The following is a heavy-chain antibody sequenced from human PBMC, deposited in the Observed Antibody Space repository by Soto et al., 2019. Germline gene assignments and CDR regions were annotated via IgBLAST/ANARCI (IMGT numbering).Heavy chain of an antibody. CDR1: GYTFTSYG. CDR3: ARADPGYCSGGSCWFDP. CDR2: ISAYNGNT. V-gene: IGHV1-18*01. D-gene: IGHD2-15*01. J-gene: IGHJ5*02. Sequence: GASVKVSCKASGYTFTSYGISCVRQAPGQGLEWMGWISAYNGNTNYAQKLQGRVTMTTDTSTSTAYMELRSLRSDDTAVYYCARADPGYCSGGSCWFDPWGQGTLVTVSS.